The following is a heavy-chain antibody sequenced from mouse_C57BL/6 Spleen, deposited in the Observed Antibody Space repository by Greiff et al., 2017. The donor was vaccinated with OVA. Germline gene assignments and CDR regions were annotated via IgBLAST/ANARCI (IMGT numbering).Heavy chain of an antibody. J-gene: IGHJ2*01. D-gene: IGHD2-3*01. V-gene: IGHV1-18*01. CDR1: GYTFTDYN. CDR2: INPNNGGT. Sequence: VQLQQSGPELVKPGASVKIPCKASGYTFTDYNMDWVKQSHGKSLEWIGDINPNNGGTIYNQKFKGKATLTVDKSSSTAYMELRSLTSEDTAVYYCAKRGNGLLYYCDDWGQGTTLTVSS. CDR3: AKRGNGLLYYCDD.